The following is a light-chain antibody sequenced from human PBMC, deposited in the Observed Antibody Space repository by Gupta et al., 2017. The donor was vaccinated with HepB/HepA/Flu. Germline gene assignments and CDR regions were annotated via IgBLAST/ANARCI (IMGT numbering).Light chain of an antibody. V-gene: IGLV1-40*01. CDR3: HSYASSLSGPQV. Sequence: QSVLTQPPPVFQALRHTVTISCTGSSSNIGAGYDVHCYQQLPGRAPNLLIYANSNRPLGVPDRFSGSKSGTSASLAITGLQAEDEAEYYCHSYASSLSGPQVFGGGTKLTVL. CDR1: SSNIGAGYD. CDR2: ANS. J-gene: IGLJ2*01.